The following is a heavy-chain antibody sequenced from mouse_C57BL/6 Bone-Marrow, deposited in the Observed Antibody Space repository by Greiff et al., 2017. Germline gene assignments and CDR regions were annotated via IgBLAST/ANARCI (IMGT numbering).Heavy chain of an antibody. CDR1: GYSFTDYN. CDR2: INPNYGPT. Sequence: VQLQQSGPELVKPGASVKISCKASGYSFTDYNMNWVKQSNGKSLEWIGVINPNYGPTSYNQKFKGKATLTVDQSSSTAYMQLNILTSEDSAGYYGATYGSSPSWCFDVWGTGTTVTVSS. V-gene: IGHV1-39*01. J-gene: IGHJ1*03. CDR3: ATYGSSPSWCFDV. D-gene: IGHD1-1*01.